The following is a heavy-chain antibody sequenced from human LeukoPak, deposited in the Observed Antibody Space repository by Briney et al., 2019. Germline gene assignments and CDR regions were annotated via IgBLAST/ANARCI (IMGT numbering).Heavy chain of an antibody. D-gene: IGHD5-24*01. J-gene: IGHJ4*02. V-gene: IGHV3-30*18. Sequence: PGGSLRLSCAASGFTFSSYGMHWVRQAPGKGLEWVAVISYDGSNKYYADSVKGRFTISRDNSKNTLYLQMNSLRAEDTAVYYCVKERMASFGYWGQGTLVTVSS. CDR2: ISYDGSNK. CDR1: GFTFSSYG. CDR3: VKERMASFGY.